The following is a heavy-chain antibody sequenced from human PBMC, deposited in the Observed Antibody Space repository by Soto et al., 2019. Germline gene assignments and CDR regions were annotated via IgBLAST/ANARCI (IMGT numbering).Heavy chain of an antibody. J-gene: IGHJ6*02. D-gene: IGHD6-6*01. CDR3: ARGLVQDGMDV. V-gene: IGHV3-13*01. Sequence: GGSLRLSCAASGFTFSSYDMHWVRQATGKGLEWVSAIGTAGDTYYPGSVKGRFTISRENAKNSLYLQMNSLRAGDTAVYYCARGLVQDGMDVWGQGTTVTVSS. CDR1: GFTFSSYD. CDR2: IGTAGDT.